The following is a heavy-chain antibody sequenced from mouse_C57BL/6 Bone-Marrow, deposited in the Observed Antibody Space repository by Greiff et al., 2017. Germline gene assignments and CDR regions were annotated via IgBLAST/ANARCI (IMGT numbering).Heavy chain of an antibody. V-gene: IGHV1-82*01. CDR2: IYPGDGDT. CDR1: GYAFSSSW. J-gene: IGHJ2*01. D-gene: IGHD1-1*01. Sequence: QVHVKQSGPELVKPGASVKISCKASGYAFSSSWMNWVKQRPGKGLEWIGRIYPGDGDTNYNGKFKGKATLTADKSSSTAYMQLISLTSEDSAVYFCARRSYYGSSNDYWGQGTTLTVSS. CDR3: ARRSYYGSSNDY.